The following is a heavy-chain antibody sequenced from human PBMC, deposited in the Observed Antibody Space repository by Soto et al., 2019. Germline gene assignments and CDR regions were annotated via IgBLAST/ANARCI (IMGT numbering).Heavy chain of an antibody. V-gene: IGHV5-10-1*01. CDR2: IDPSDSYT. Sequence: GESLKISCKGSGYSFTSYWISWVRQMPGKGLEWMGRIDPSDSYTNYSPYFQGHVTISADKSISTAYLQWSSLKASDTAMYYCARHSYGWSSTSCYTGPGMDVWGQGTTVTSP. CDR1: GYSFTSYW. D-gene: IGHD2-2*02. CDR3: ARHSYGWSSTSCYTGPGMDV. J-gene: IGHJ6*02.